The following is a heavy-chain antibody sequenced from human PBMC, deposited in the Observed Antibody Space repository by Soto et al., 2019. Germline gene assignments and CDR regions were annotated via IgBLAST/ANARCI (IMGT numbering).Heavy chain of an antibody. V-gene: IGHV3-9*01. Sequence: EVQLVESGGGLVQPGRSLRLSCAASGFTFDDYAMHWVRQAPGKGLEWVSGISWNSGSIGYADSVKGRFTISRDNAKNSLYLQMNSLRAEETSLYYCAKAAVCNTVTHGWFDPWGQGTLVTVSS. J-gene: IGHJ5*02. CDR3: AKAAVCNTVTHGWFDP. CDR2: ISWNSGSI. D-gene: IGHD4-17*01. CDR1: GFTFDDYA.